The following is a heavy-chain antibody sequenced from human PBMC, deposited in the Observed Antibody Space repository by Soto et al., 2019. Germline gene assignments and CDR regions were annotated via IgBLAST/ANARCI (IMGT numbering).Heavy chain of an antibody. Sequence: QVQLVESGGGVVQPGRSLRLSCAASGFTFSSYGMHWVRQAPGKGLEWVAVIWYDGSNKYYADSVKGRFTISRDNSKNALYLQMNSLRAEDTAVYYCARVSSSWAGGGGMDVWGQGTTVTVSS. CDR1: GFTFSSYG. J-gene: IGHJ6*02. V-gene: IGHV3-33*01. CDR3: ARVSSSWAGGGGMDV. D-gene: IGHD6-13*01. CDR2: IWYDGSNK.